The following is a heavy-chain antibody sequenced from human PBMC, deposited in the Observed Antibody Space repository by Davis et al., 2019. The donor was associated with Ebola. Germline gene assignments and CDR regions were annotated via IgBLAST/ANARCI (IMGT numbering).Heavy chain of an antibody. CDR3: ASLEWEKFNY. V-gene: IGHV3-7*01. CDR1: AFPFSRYW. D-gene: IGHD3-3*01. J-gene: IGHJ4*02. Sequence: GESLKISCAASAFPFSRYWMHWVRQAPGRGLEWVATIKENGGEEFYPDSVKGRFTISRDNAKNSLYLQMNNLRADDTAVYYCASLEWEKFNYWGQGTLVTVSS. CDR2: IKENGGEE.